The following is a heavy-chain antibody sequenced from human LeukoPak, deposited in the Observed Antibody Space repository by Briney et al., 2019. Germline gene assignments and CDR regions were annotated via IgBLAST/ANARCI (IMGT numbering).Heavy chain of an antibody. Sequence: GASVKVSCKASGGTFSSYAMSWVRQAPGKGLEWISAISGSGGSTYYADSVKGRFTISRDNSKNTLYLQMNSLRAEDTAVYYCAMGADQLDYWGQGTLVTVSS. CDR3: AMGADQLDY. V-gene: IGHV3-23*01. CDR1: GGTFSSYA. CDR2: ISGSGGST. J-gene: IGHJ4*02.